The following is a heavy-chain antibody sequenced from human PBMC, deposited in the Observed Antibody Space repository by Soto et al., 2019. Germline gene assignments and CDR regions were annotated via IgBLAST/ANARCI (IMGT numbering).Heavy chain of an antibody. V-gene: IGHV1-18*01. CDR1: XYTFTNYG. CDR3: TXXXXXXXXXXXXXXYYYVMDX. CDR2: INVYNGNT. Sequence: KTXXYTFTNYGISWVRQAPGQGLERMGWINVYNGNTNYAQKFQGRVTMTTDTSTSTGYMELRSLRSDDTAVYYCTXXXXXXXXXXXXXXYYYVMDX. J-gene: IGHJ6*01.